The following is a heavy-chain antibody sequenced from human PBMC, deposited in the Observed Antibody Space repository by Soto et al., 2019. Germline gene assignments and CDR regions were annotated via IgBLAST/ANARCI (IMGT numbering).Heavy chain of an antibody. V-gene: IGHV4-59*08. CDR2: IYYSGST. CDR1: GGSISGYY. CDR3: ARHRDYGDYSFDY. Sequence: PSETLSLTCTVSGGSISGYYWSWIRQPPGKGLEWIGYIYYSGSTNYNPSLKSRVTISVDTSKNQFSLKLSSVTAADTAVYYCARHRDYGDYSFDYWGQGTLVTVSS. J-gene: IGHJ4*02. D-gene: IGHD4-17*01.